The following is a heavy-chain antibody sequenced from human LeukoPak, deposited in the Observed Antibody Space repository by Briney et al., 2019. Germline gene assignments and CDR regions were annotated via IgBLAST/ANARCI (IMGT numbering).Heavy chain of an antibody. V-gene: IGHV3-48*02. Sequence: PGGSLRLSCAASGFTFSSYYMNWVRQAPGKGRECVTYISPSSSSIDSADCVKGRFTISRDNVKKSLYLQMNSMRDEDTAVYYCARAAYASSPDYWGQGTLVTVSS. J-gene: IGHJ4*02. CDR3: ARAAYASSPDY. D-gene: IGHD2-2*01. CDR2: ISPSSSSI. CDR1: GFTFSSYY.